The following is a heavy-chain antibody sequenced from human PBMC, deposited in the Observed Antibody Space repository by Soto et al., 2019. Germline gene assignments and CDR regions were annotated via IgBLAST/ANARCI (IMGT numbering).Heavy chain of an antibody. CDR1: GFTFSSYG. J-gene: IGHJ3*02. CDR2: ISYDGSNK. Sequence: PGGSLRLSCAASGFTFSSYGMHWVRQAPGKGLEWVAVISYDGSNKYYADSVKGRFTISRDNSKNTLYLQMNSLRAEDTAVYYCARGNGYSGYDQAFDIWGQGTMVTVSS. D-gene: IGHD5-12*01. CDR3: ARGNGYSGYDQAFDI. V-gene: IGHV3-30*03.